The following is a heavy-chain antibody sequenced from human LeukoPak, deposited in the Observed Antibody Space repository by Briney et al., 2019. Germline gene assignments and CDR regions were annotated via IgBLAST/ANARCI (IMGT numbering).Heavy chain of an antibody. CDR1: GGSISSGSYY. V-gene: IGHV4-61*02. CDR2: IYTSGST. D-gene: IGHD6-13*01. J-gene: IGHJ4*02. Sequence: KSSETLSLTCTVSGGSISSGSYYWSWIRQPAGKGLEWIGRIYTSGSTNYNPSLKSRVTISVDTSKSQFSLKLSSVTAADTAVYYCASSPGIAAAGRVRSVVYYFDYWGQGTLVTVSS. CDR3: ASSPGIAAAGRVRSVVYYFDY.